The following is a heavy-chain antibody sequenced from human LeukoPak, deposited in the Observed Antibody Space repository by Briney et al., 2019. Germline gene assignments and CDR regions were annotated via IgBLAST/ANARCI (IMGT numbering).Heavy chain of an antibody. D-gene: IGHD3-10*01. CDR1: GFTFSSYE. CDR2: IRYDGSNK. V-gene: IGHV3-30*02. CDR3: AKDARHYYYGSGTRLDY. J-gene: IGHJ4*02. Sequence: GGSLRLSCAASGFTFSSYEMNWVRQAPGKGLEWVAFIRYDGSNKYYADSVKGRFTISRDNSKNTLYLQMNSLRAEDTAVYYCAKDARHYYYGSGTRLDYWGQGTLVTVSS.